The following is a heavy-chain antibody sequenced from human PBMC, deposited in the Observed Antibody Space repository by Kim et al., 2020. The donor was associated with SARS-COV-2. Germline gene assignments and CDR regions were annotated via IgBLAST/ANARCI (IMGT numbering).Heavy chain of an antibody. CDR3: ARDLGIAAVEIDY. Sequence: GGSLRLSCAASGFTVSSSYMSWVRQAPGKGLEWVSVIYTSGSTYYADTVKDRFTISRDNSKNTLYLQMNSLTAEHTAVYYCARDLGIAAVEIDYWGQGTLVTVSS. CDR2: IYTSGST. J-gene: IGHJ4*02. D-gene: IGHD6-13*01. CDR1: GFTVSSSY. V-gene: IGHV3-66*01.